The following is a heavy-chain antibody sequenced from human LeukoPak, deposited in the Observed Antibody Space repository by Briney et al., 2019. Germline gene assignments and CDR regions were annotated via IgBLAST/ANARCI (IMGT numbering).Heavy chain of an antibody. D-gene: IGHD6-13*01. CDR1: GGAFSSYA. Sequence: ASVKFCCKASGGAFSSYAISWLRHAPGQGLEWRGGIIPIFVTANYAQKFQGRVTITTDESTSTAYMELRSLRSEDTAVYSRAVQIAAARPAHIDYCGQGTLVSASS. CDR3: AVQIAAARPAHIDY. CDR2: IIPIFVTA. J-gene: IGHJ4*02. V-gene: IGHV1-69*05.